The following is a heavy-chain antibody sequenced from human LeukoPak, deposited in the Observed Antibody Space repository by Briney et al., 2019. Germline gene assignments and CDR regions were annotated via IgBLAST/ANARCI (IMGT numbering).Heavy chain of an antibody. CDR3: ARGGTGYCSSTSCSYYYYYGMDV. V-gene: IGHV4-30-2*01. Sequence: SQTLSLTCAVSGGSISSGGYSWSWIRQPPGKGLEWIGYIYHSGSTYYNPSLKSRATISVDRSKNQFSLKLSSVTAAATAVYYCARGGTGYCSSTSCSYYYYYGMDVWGQGTTVTVSS. D-gene: IGHD2-2*01. CDR2: IYHSGST. J-gene: IGHJ6*02. CDR1: GGSISSGGYS.